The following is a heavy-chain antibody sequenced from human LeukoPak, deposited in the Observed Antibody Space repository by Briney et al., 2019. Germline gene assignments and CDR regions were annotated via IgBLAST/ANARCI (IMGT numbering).Heavy chain of an antibody. D-gene: IGHD3-22*01. Sequence: GGSLRLSCAAPGFTVSSNYMSWVRQAPGKGLEWVSVIYSGGSTYYADSVKGRFTISRDNSKNTLYLQMNSLRAEDTAVYYCARGDSSGYYVFDYWGQGTLVTVSS. J-gene: IGHJ4*02. CDR3: ARGDSSGYYVFDY. CDR1: GFTVSSNY. V-gene: IGHV3-66*01. CDR2: IYSGGST.